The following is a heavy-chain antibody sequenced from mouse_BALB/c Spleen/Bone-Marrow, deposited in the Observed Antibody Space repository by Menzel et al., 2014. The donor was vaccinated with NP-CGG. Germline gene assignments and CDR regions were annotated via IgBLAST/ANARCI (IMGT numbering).Heavy chain of an antibody. CDR2: IWAGGST. J-gene: IGHJ4*01. V-gene: IGHV2-9*02. CDR3: ARDYYGSLYAMDY. CDR1: GFSLTSYG. Sequence: VQLQQSGPGLVAPSQSLSITCTVSGFSLTSYGVHWVRQPPGKGLEWLGVIWAGGSTNYNSALMSRLSISKDNSKSQVFLKMNSLRTDVTAMYYCARDYYGSLYAMDYWGQGTSVTVSS. D-gene: IGHD1-1*01.